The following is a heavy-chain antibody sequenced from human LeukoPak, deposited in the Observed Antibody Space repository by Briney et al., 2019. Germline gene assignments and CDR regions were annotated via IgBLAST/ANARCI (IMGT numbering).Heavy chain of an antibody. D-gene: IGHD3-22*01. CDR3: AKSYDSSGYYYVVSDYLDY. CDR2: ISGSGGST. CDR1: GFTFSSYA. V-gene: IGHV3-23*01. J-gene: IGHJ4*02. Sequence: PGGSLRLSCAPSGFTFSSYAMSWVRQAPGKGLWWVSAISGSGGSTYYADSVKGRFTISRDNSKNTLYLQMNSLRAEDTAVYYCAKSYDSSGYYYVVSDYLDYWGQGTLVTFSS.